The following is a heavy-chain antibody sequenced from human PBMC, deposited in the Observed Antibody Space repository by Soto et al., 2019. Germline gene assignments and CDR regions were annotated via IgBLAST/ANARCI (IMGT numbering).Heavy chain of an antibody. CDR2: INDDGDRT. V-gene: IGHV3-23*01. CDR3: AREEWTNHRPYLYSGMDV. CDR1: GFSFSTYA. Sequence: EVQLLESGGGLVQPGGSLKLSCAVSGFSFSTYAMCWVRQAPGKGLEWVSGINDDGDRTYDPNSVKGLFIISRDNSKNTLYLQMNSLKTEDTAVYDCAREEWTNHRPYLYSGMDVWGQGTTVTVSS. J-gene: IGHJ6*02. D-gene: IGHD3-3*01.